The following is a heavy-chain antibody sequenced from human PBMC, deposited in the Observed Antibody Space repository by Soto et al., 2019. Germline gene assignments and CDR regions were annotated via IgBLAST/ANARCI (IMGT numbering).Heavy chain of an antibody. J-gene: IGHJ5*02. CDR3: ARVGPWVPYYYDSSPYTFENWFDP. Sequence: XGTLSLTCAVSGYSISSGYYWCCLRQPQGKGLNGIGGIYHGGSTYYNPSLNSRVTLSIDMTNNHVSLILNSVTAADTAVYYCARVGPWVPYYYDSSPYTFENWFDPWGQGTLVTVSS. V-gene: IGHV4-38-2*01. CDR2: IYHGGST. CDR1: GYSISSGYY. D-gene: IGHD3-22*01.